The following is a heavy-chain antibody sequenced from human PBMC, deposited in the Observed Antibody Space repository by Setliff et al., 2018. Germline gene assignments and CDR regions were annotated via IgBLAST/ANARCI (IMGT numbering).Heavy chain of an antibody. Sequence: LRLSCAASGFTFSYYWMSWVRQAPGKGLEWVANIQQDGSEKYHVDSVMGRFTISRDNAKNTLYLQMNSLRAEDTAVYYCARARYCNSTSCYYYYYMDVWGKGTTVTVSS. CDR1: GFTFSYYW. CDR2: IQQDGSEK. J-gene: IGHJ6*03. CDR3: ARARYCNSTSCYYYYYMDV. D-gene: IGHD2-2*01. V-gene: IGHV3-7*01.